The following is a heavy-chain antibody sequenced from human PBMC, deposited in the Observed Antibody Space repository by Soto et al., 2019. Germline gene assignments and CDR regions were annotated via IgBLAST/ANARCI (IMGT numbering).Heavy chain of an antibody. J-gene: IGHJ4*02. CDR2: IYYSGST. CDR3: AIYSGYEYYFDY. V-gene: IGHV4-59*01. CDR1: VGSSSSYY. D-gene: IGHD5-12*01. Sequence: PSETLSLACTVSVGSSSSYYWSWIRQPPGKGLEWIGYIYYSGSTNYNPSLKSRVTISVDTSKNQFSLKLSSVTAADTAVYYCAIYSGYEYYFDYWGQGTLVTVSS.